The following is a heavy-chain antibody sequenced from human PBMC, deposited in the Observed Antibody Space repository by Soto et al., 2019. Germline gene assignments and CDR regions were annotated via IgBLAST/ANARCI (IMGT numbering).Heavy chain of an antibody. V-gene: IGHV1-8*01. D-gene: IGHD6-13*01. Sequence: QVQLVQSGAEVKKPGASVKVSCKASGYTFTSYDINWVRQATGQGLEWMGWLNPNSGNTGYAQKFQGRVTMTRNTSNSTAYMELSSLRSAAPAVYYCAREVGSRIDYWGQGTLVTVSS. CDR1: GYTFTSYD. CDR2: LNPNSGNT. J-gene: IGHJ4*02. CDR3: AREVGSRIDY.